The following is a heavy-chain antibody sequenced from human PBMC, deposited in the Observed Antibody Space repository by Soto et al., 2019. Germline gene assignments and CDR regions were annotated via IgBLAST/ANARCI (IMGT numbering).Heavy chain of an antibody. D-gene: IGHD1-7*01. CDR1: GYTFTSYG. J-gene: IGHJ6*03. CDR2: SSAYNGNT. Sequence: QVQVVQSGAEVKKPGASVKVSCKVSGYTFTSYGISWVRQAPGQGLEWMGWSSAYNGNTNYARKFQGRVTMTADISTSTAYMELRSLRSDDTAVYYCATIGPGTSVEVMDVWGKGTSVTVSS. CDR3: ATIGPGTSVEVMDV. V-gene: IGHV1-18*01.